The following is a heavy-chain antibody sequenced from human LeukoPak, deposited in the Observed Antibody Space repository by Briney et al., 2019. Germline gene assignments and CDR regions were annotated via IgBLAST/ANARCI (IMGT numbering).Heavy chain of an antibody. V-gene: IGHV1-69*05. CDR2: IIPIFGTA. D-gene: IGHD2-2*01. CDR3: AYCSSTSCTRGYYYYYMDV. CDR1: GGTFSSYA. J-gene: IGHJ6*03. Sequence: GASVKVSCKASGGTFSSYAISWVRQAPGQGLEWMGGIIPIFGTANYAQKFQGRVTITTDESTSTAYMELSSLRSEDTTVYYCAYCSSTSCTRGYYYYYMDVWGKGTTVTVSS.